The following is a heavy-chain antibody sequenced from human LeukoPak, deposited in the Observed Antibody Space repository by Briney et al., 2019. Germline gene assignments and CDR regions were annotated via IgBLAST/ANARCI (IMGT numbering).Heavy chain of an antibody. CDR1: GGSISSYY. J-gene: IGHJ6*04. CDR2: IYYSGST. V-gene: IGHV4-59*01. CDR3: ARDNTFRGNHGMDV. Sequence: PSETLSLTCTVSGGSISSYYWSWIRQPPGKGLEWIGYIYYSGSTNYNPSLKSRVTISVDTSKNQFSLKLSSVTAADTAVYYCARDNTFRGNHGMDVWGKGTTVTVSS. D-gene: IGHD3-16*01.